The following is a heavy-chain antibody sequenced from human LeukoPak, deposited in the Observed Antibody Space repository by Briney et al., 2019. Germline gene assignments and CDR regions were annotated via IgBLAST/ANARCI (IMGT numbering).Heavy chain of an antibody. D-gene: IGHD5-18*01. CDR2: IDADGSST. CDR3: ARDGDTTMVPIDY. CDR1: GFTFSAYW. J-gene: IGHJ4*02. V-gene: IGHV3-74*01. Sequence: PGGSLRLSCAASGFTFSAYWMHWARQAPGKGLVWVSRIDADGSSTKYADSVKGRFTISRDNAKNTLYLQMDSLRAEDTAVYYCARDGDTTMVPIDYWGQGTLVTVSS.